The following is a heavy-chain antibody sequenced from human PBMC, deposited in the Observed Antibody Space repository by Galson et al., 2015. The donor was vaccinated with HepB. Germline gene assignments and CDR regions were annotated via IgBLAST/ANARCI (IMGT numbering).Heavy chain of an antibody. CDR2: IKQDGSEK. CDR3: AKTRGRYCSSTSCYWVGYCTN. Sequence: SLRLSCAASGFTFSSYWMTWVRQAPGMGLEWVANIKQDGSEKDYVDSVKGRFTISRDNAKNSLYLQMNSLRAEDTAVYYCAKTRGRYCSSTSCYWVGYCTNWGQGTPVTVSS. J-gene: IGHJ4*02. D-gene: IGHD2-2*01. V-gene: IGHV3-7*03. CDR1: GFTFSSYW.